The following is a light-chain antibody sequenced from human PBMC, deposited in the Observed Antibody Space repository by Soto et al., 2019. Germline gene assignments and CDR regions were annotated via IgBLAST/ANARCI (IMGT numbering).Light chain of an antibody. CDR3: QQYGSSPTIT. Sequence: IALTQSPGTLSLSPGERATVSCRASQSVSSRYLAWYQQKPGQAPRLLVYGASSRANGIPDSFSGSGSGTDFTLTISRLEPEDFAVYYCQQYGSSPTITFGQGTRLEIK. CDR2: GAS. J-gene: IGKJ5*01. V-gene: IGKV3-20*01. CDR1: QSVSSRY.